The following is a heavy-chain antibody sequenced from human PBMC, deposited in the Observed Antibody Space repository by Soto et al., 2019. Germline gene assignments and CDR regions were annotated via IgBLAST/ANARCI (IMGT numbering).Heavy chain of an antibody. CDR1: GGSFSGYY. D-gene: IGHD3-22*01. CDR3: ARGGGPHYYDSSGYYRPFDY. J-gene: IGHJ4*02. CDR2: INHSGST. V-gene: IGHV4-34*01. Sequence: SETLSLTCAVYGGSFSGYYWSWIRQPPGKGLEWIGEINHSGSTNYNPSLKSRVTTSVDTSKNQFSLKLSSVTAADTAVYYCARGGGPHYYDSSGYYRPFDYWGQGTLVTVSS.